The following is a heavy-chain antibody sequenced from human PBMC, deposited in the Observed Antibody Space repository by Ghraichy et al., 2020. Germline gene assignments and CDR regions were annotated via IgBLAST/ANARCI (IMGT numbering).Heavy chain of an antibody. CDR3: ATVTYYDILTGSQYYMDV. Sequence: ASVKVSCKVSGYTLTELSMHWVRQAPGKGLEWMGGFDPEDGETIYAQKFQGRVTMTEDTSTDTAYMELSSLRSEDTAVYYCATVTYYDILTGSQYYMDVWGKGTTVTVSS. CDR2: FDPEDGET. V-gene: IGHV1-24*01. D-gene: IGHD3-9*01. J-gene: IGHJ6*03. CDR1: GYTLTELS.